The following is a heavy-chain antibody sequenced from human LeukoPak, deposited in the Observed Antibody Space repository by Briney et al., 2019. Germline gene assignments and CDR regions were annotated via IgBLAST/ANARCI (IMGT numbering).Heavy chain of an antibody. J-gene: IGHJ3*02. CDR2: INHSGRT. Sequence: SETLSLTCAVYGGSFSGDYWSWIRQPPGKGLEWIGEINHSGRTNYKPSLKSRVTISVDTSKNQFSLKLNSVTAADTAVYYCARDFSEGAFDTWGQGTMVSVSS. D-gene: IGHD3-3*01. CDR3: ARDFSEGAFDT. V-gene: IGHV4-34*01. CDR1: GGSFSGDY.